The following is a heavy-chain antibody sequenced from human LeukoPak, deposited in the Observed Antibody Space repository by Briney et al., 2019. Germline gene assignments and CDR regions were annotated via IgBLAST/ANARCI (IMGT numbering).Heavy chain of an antibody. CDR3: AREGGGSYSRYFDY. J-gene: IGHJ4*02. V-gene: IGHV4-4*07. Sequence: SETLSLTCTVSGGSISSYYWSWIRQPAGKGLEWIGRIYTSGSTNYNPSLKSRVTMSVDTSKSQFSLKMSSVTAADTAVYYCAREGGGSYSRYFDYWGQGTLVTVFS. D-gene: IGHD1-26*01. CDR1: GGSISSYY. CDR2: IYTSGST.